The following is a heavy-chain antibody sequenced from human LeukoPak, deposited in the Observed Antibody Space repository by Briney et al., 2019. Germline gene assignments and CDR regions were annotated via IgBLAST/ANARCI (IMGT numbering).Heavy chain of an antibody. D-gene: IGHD3-10*01. CDR1: GFIFSNYA. CDR3: AKDQSIEKWFSFHY. CDR2: ISCSGVYT. Sequence: GGSLRLSCGASGFIFSNYAMSWVRQAPGKGLEWVSAISCSGVYTYYADSVKGRFTISRDNSKNMIYLQMNSLRVEDTAVYHCAKDQSIEKWFSFHYWGQGTLVTVSS. J-gene: IGHJ4*02. V-gene: IGHV3-23*01.